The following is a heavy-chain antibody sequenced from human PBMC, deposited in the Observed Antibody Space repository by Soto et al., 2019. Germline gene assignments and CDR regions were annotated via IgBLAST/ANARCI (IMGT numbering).Heavy chain of an antibody. J-gene: IGHJ4*02. Sequence: GGSLRLSCAASGFTFSSYAMHWVRQAPGKGLEWVAVISYDGSNKYYADSVKGRFTISRDNSKNTLYLQMNSLRAEDTAVYYCAKVDTAMVPTINYFDYWGQGTLVTVSS. D-gene: IGHD5-18*01. CDR3: AKVDTAMVPTINYFDY. CDR1: GFTFSSYA. V-gene: IGHV3-30-3*01. CDR2: ISYDGSNK.